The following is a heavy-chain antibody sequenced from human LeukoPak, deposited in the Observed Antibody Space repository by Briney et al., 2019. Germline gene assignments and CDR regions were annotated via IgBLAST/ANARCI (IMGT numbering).Heavy chain of an antibody. CDR2: IWYDGSNK. Sequence: GRSLRLSCAASGFIFGNFGMHWVRQAPGKGLEWVAVIWYDGSNKYYADSVKGRFTISRDNSKNTLYLQMNSLRAEDTAVYYCAKGSSGWYYNYFDYWDQGTLVTVSS. J-gene: IGHJ4*02. CDR1: GFIFGNFG. D-gene: IGHD6-19*01. V-gene: IGHV3-33*06. CDR3: AKGSSGWYYNYFDY.